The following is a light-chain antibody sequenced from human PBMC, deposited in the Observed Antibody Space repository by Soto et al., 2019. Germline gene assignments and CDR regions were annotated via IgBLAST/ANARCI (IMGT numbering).Light chain of an antibody. CDR3: QQYNDWPPPGT. V-gene: IGKV3-15*01. CDR2: GAS. CDR1: HSLSTN. Sequence: IVVTQSPATVSVSPGERVTLSCTASHSLSTNLAWYQQKPGQTPSLLIYGASTRANGVPDRFSGSGSETYFTLTISSLQSEDFAVYFCQQYNDWPPPGTFGQGTRVEV. J-gene: IGKJ1*01.